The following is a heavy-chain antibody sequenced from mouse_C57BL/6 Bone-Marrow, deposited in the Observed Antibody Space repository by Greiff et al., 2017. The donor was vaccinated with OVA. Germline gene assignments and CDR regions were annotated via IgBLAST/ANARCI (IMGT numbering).Heavy chain of an antibody. V-gene: IGHV1-84*01. D-gene: IGHD1-1*01. CDR1: GYTFTDYY. Sequence: LMESGPELVKPGASVKISCKASGYTFTDYYINWVKQRPGQGLEWIGWIYPGSGNTKYNEKFKGKATLTVDTSSSTAYMQLSSLTSEDSAVYFCARSPYYYGSSRYAMDYWGQGTSVTVSS. CDR3: ARSPYYYGSSRYAMDY. CDR2: IYPGSGNT. J-gene: IGHJ4*01.